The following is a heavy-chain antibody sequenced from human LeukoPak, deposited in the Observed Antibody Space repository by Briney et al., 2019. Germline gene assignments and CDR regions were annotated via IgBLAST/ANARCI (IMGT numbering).Heavy chain of an antibody. V-gene: IGHV3-30*04. CDR1: GFTFSNYV. J-gene: IGHJ4*02. CDR2: VLKDGNYE. Sequence: GGSLRLSCAASGFTFSNYVMHWVRQVPGKGLEWVAVVLKDGNYERYADSVKGRFTISRDNSKNALYLQMNSLRPEDTAVYYCARICSSTDCLIPDWGQGTLVTVSS. D-gene: IGHD2-2*01. CDR3: ARICSSTDCLIPD.